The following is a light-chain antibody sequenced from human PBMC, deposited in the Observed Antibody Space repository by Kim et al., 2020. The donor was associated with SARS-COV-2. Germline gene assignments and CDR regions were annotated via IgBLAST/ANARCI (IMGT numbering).Light chain of an antibody. CDR2: DAF. CDR3: QQRSNWYT. Sequence: PGESATLSCRASQSIGSSLAWNQHKPGQAPRLLIYDAFNRATGIPARFSGSGSGTDFTLTISSLEPEDFAVYYCQQRSNWYTFGQGTKLEI. J-gene: IGKJ2*01. V-gene: IGKV3-11*01. CDR1: QSIGSS.